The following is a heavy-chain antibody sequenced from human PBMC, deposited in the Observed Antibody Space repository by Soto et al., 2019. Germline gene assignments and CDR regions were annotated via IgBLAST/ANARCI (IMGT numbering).Heavy chain of an antibody. D-gene: IGHD1-26*01. J-gene: IGHJ3*02. V-gene: IGHV3-74*01. Sequence: EVQLVESGGGLVQPGGSLRLSCAASGFMFSNYWMHWVRQAPGKGLVWVSRITSDGSNTGYADSVKGRFLVSRDNTNNPLFLQINSLRAEDTAIYYCARSEPASEKDDAFDIWGQGTLVIVSS. CDR1: GFMFSNYW. CDR2: ITSDGSNT. CDR3: ARSEPASEKDDAFDI.